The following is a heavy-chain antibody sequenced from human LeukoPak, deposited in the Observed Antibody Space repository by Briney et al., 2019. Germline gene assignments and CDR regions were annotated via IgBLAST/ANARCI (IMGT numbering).Heavy chain of an antibody. J-gene: IGHJ3*02. CDR2: ISSSSSYI. CDR1: GFTFSSYE. V-gene: IGHV3-21*01. D-gene: IGHD6-6*01. CDR3: ARDSRHYWSSSLRDAFDI. Sequence: PGGSLRLSCAASGFTFSSYEMNWVRQAPGKGLEWVSSISSSSSYIYYADSVKGRFTISRDNAKNSLYLQMNSLRAEDTAVYYCARDSRHYWSSSLRDAFDIWGQGTMVTVSS.